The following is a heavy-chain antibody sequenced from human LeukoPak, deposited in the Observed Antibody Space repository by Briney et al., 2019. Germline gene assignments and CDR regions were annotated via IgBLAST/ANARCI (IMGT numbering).Heavy chain of an antibody. Sequence: GGSLRLSCAASGFTFSSYEMNWVRQAPGKGLEWVSYISSSGSTIYYADSVKGRFTISRDNAKNSLYLQMNSLRAEDTAVYYCTRGANGEVAMSSRRVPLDYWGQGTLVTVSS. CDR2: ISSSGSTI. J-gene: IGHJ4*02. CDR3: TRGANGEVAMSSRRVPLDY. V-gene: IGHV3-48*03. D-gene: IGHD2-21*01. CDR1: GFTFSSYE.